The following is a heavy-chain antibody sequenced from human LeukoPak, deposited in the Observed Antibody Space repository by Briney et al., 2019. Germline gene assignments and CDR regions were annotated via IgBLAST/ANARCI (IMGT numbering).Heavy chain of an antibody. D-gene: IGHD3-22*01. CDR3: ARGPGGYDSSGYYSASGILDY. CDR2: INPSGGST. V-gene: IGHV1-46*01. J-gene: IGHJ4*02. CDR1: GYTFTSYY. Sequence: GASVKVSCKASGYTFTSYYMHWVRQAPGQGLEWMGIINPSGGSTSYAQKFQGRVTMTRDTSTSTVYMELSSLRSEDTAVYYCARGPGGYDSSGYYSASGILDYWGQGTLVTVSS.